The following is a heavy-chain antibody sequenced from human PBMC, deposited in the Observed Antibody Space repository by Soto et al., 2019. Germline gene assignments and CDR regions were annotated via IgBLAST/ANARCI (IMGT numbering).Heavy chain of an antibody. Sequence: EVQLVESGGGLIQPGGSLRLSCAASGFTVSSNYMSWVRQAPGKGLEWVSVIYSGGSTYYADSVKGRFTISRDNSKTTLYLQMNSLRAEDTAVYYCASAVTKSYYFDYWGQGTLVTVSS. D-gene: IGHD4-17*01. CDR3: ASAVTKSYYFDY. V-gene: IGHV3-53*01. CDR2: IYSGGST. CDR1: GFTVSSNY. J-gene: IGHJ4*02.